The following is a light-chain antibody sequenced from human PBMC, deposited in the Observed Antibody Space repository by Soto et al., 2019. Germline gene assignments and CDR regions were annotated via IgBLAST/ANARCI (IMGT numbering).Light chain of an antibody. CDR3: QQRSNWPPIT. J-gene: IGKJ5*01. Sequence: EIVLTQSPATLSLSRGERATRSCRASQSVSSYLAWYQQKPGQAPRLLIYDASNRATGIPARFSGSGSGTDFTLTVSSLEPQDFAVYYCQQRSNWPPITVGQGTRGEIK. CDR1: QSVSSY. CDR2: DAS. V-gene: IGKV3-11*01.